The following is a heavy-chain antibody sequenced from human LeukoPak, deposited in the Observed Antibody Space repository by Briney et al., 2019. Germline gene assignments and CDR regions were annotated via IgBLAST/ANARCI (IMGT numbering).Heavy chain of an antibody. D-gene: IGHD6-13*01. CDR1: GFTFSSHS. V-gene: IGHV3-21*01. J-gene: IGHJ4*02. CDR2: ISSSSSYI. CDR3: ANTMYSKGLIDY. Sequence: GGSLRLSCAASGFTFSSHSMNWVRQAPGKGLEWVSSISSSSSYIYYADSVKGRFTISRDNAKNSLYLQMNSLRAEDTAVYYCANTMYSKGLIDYWGQGTLVTVSS.